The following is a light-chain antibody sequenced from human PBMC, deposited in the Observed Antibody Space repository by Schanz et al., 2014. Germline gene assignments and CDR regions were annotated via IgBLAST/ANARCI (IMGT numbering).Light chain of an antibody. CDR1: SSDVGGYNY. J-gene: IGLJ3*02. CDR2: EVT. V-gene: IGLV2-8*01. CDR3: ASWDDNLGAPV. Sequence: QSVLTQPPSASGSPGQSVTISCTGTSSDVGGYNYVSWYQQHPGKAPKLMIYEVTKRPSGVPDRFSGSKSGNTASLTVSGLQAEDEADYYCASWDDNLGAPVFGGGTKLTVL.